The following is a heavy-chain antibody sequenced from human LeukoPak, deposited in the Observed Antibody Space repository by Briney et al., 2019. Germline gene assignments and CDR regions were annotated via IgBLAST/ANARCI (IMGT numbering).Heavy chain of an antibody. Sequence: SETLSLTCTVSGGSISSYYWSWIRQPPGKGLEWIGYIYYSGSTNYNPSLKSRVTISVDTSKNQFSLKLSSVTAADTAVYYCASGPNPYSSSWYMVNWGQGTLVTVSS. D-gene: IGHD6-13*01. J-gene: IGHJ4*02. CDR3: ASGPNPYSSSWYMVN. V-gene: IGHV4-59*08. CDR2: IYYSGST. CDR1: GGSISSYY.